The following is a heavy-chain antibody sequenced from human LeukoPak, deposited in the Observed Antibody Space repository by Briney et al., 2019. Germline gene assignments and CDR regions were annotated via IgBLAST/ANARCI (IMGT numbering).Heavy chain of an antibody. Sequence: GGSLRLSCAASGVTLSNYYMNWVRQAPGKGLEWVSYISSSGSTIYYADSVKGRFTISRDNAKNSLYLQMNSLRAEDTAVYFCAREEDYYDSSGYYLRGMDVWGQGTTVTVSS. D-gene: IGHD3-22*01. J-gene: IGHJ6*02. CDR3: AREEDYYDSSGYYLRGMDV. CDR1: GVTLSNYY. CDR2: ISSSGSTI. V-gene: IGHV3-48*04.